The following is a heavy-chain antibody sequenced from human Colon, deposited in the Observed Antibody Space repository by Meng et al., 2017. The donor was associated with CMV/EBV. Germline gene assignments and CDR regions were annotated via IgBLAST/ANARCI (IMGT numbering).Heavy chain of an antibody. D-gene: IGHD6-6*01. CDR1: GFSFSAFN. V-gene: IGHV3-21*01. CDR3: AKDQSRVYSSSSNYFDY. CDR2: ISSTSSYI. J-gene: IGHJ4*02. Sequence: GGSLRLSCVASGFSFSAFNMNWVRQAPGKGLEWVASISSTSSYIYYADSLKGRFTISRDNSKNTLYLQMNSLRAEDTAVYYCAKDQSRVYSSSSNYFDYWGQGTLVTVSS.